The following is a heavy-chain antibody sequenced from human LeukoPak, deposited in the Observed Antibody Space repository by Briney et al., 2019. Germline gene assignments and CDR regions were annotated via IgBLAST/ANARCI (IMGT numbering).Heavy chain of an antibody. CDR3: TRTSTAFDY. Sequence: GGSLRLSCTASGFTFGDYVMNWVRQAPGKGLEWVGFIRSKAYGGTTEYAASVKGRFTISRDDSKSIAYLQMNSLKTEDTAVYYCTRTSTAFDYWGQGTLVTVSS. V-gene: IGHV3-49*04. CDR1: GFTFGDYV. CDR2: IRSKAYGGTT. J-gene: IGHJ4*02.